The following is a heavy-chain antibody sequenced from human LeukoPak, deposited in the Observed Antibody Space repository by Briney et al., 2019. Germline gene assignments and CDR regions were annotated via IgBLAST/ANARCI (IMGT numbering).Heavy chain of an antibody. CDR3: ARVVGATSIDY. J-gene: IGHJ4*02. CDR1: GSSISSDYY. D-gene: IGHD2-15*01. V-gene: IGHV4-38-2*02. Sequence: SETLSLTCSVSGSSISSDYYWGWVRQPPGKGLEWIGSVKHRGRSYYNPSLKSRVTISVDTSKNQFSLQLSSVTAADTAVYYCARVVGATSIDYWGQGILVTVSS. CDR2: VKHRGRS.